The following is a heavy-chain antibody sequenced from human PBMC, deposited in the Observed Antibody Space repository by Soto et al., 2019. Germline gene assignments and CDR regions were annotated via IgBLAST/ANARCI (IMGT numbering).Heavy chain of an antibody. D-gene: IGHD6-6*01. CDR1: GGTFSSYA. CDR2: IIPIFGTA. CDR3: ARKGGIAARPARGDYYGMDV. V-gene: IGHV1-69*13. J-gene: IGHJ6*02. Sequence: ASVKVSCKASGGTFSSYAISWVRQAPGQGLEWMGGIIPIFGTANYAQKFQGRVTITADESTSTAYMELSSLRSEDTAVYYCARKGGIAARPARGDYYGMDVWGQGTTVTVSS.